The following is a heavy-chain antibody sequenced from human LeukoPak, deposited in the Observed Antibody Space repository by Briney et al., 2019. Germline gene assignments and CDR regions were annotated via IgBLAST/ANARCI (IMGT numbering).Heavy chain of an antibody. Sequence: GASVKVSCKASGGTFSSYAISWVRQAPGQGLEWMGGIIPIFGTANYAQKFQGRVTITADESTSTAYMELSSLRSEDTAVYYCVSSDQIIVVVPAAIAFDIWGQGTMVTVSS. V-gene: IGHV1-69*13. CDR3: VSSDQIIVVVPAAIAFDI. D-gene: IGHD2-2*01. CDR1: GGTFSSYA. J-gene: IGHJ3*02. CDR2: IIPIFGTA.